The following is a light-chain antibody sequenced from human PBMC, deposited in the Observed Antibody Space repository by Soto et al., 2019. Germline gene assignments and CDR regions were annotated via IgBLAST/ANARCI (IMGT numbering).Light chain of an antibody. Sequence: IQLTQSPSSLSASVGDRVTITCRASQGIRNYLAWYQQKPGKAPNLLIYLASTLQGGVPSRFSGSGSGTDFSLTISSLQTEDGATYYCQYLNSFPLTFGGGTKVELK. CDR1: QGIRNY. CDR3: QYLNSFPLT. J-gene: IGKJ4*01. CDR2: LAS. V-gene: IGKV1-9*01.